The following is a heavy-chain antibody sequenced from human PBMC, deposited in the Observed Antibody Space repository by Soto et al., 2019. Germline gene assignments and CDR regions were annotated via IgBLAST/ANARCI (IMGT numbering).Heavy chain of an antibody. CDR3: AGRGNALMEA. CDR1: AYSVDSDG. D-gene: IGHD2-8*01. J-gene: IGHJ6*02. CDR2: INTRTGVI. V-gene: IGHV1-18*03. Sequence: QAQLVQTAAEVKKPGASVKVSCKDSAYSVDSDGVTWGRQAPGQGLEWLGWINTRTGVIHYAQEFQDKRTMAASTPSMSVQLEGRGLTPDDVVVYYCAGRGNALMEACGQGTAVSVCS.